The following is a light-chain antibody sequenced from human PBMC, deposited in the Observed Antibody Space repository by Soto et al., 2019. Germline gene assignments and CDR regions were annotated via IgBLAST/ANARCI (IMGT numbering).Light chain of an antibody. V-gene: IGKV1-9*01. CDR2: GAS. CDR1: QGIRSF. J-gene: IGKJ4*01. Sequence: DIQLTQSPSFLSASIGDRVTITCRASQGIRSFLAWYQQKPGKAPNLLISGASILRTGVPSRFSGSGSGTEFTLTISSLQPDDFAAYYCQHLNTDPLTFGGGTKVEI. CDR3: QHLNTDPLT.